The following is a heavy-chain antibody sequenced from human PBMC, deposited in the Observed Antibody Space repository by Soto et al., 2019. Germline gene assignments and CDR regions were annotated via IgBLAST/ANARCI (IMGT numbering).Heavy chain of an antibody. CDR3: AKDVRYSSGWRPGGY. D-gene: IGHD6-19*01. V-gene: IGHV3-23*01. CDR2: ISGSGGST. Sequence: GGSLRLSCAASGFTFSSYAMSWVRQAPGKRLEWVSAISGSGGSTYYADSVKGRFTISRDNSKNTLYLQMNSLRAEDTAVYYCAKDVRYSSGWRPGGYWGQGTLVTVSS. J-gene: IGHJ4*02. CDR1: GFTFSSYA.